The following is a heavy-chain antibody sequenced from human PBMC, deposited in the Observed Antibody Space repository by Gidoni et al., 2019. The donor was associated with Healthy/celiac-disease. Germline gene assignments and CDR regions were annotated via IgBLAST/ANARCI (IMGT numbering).Heavy chain of an antibody. CDR1: GFPFSSYA. J-gene: IGHJ3*02. D-gene: IGHD3-22*01. CDR3: ARDETYYYDSSGYLI. CDR2: ISYDGSNK. V-gene: IGHV3-30*04. Sequence: QVQLGDSGGGVVQPGRSLRLSCAASGFPFSSYAMHCVRQAPGKGLEWVAVISYDGSNKYYADSVKGRFTISRDNSKNTLYLQMNSLRAEDTAVYYCARDETYYYDSSGYLIWGQGTMVTVSS.